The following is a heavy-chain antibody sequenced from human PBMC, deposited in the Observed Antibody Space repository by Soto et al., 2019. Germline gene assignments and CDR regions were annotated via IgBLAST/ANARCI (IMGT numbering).Heavy chain of an antibody. J-gene: IGHJ4*02. Sequence: SETLSLTCTVSGGSIRTYYWNWISQPPGKGLEWIGYMYYGGSTNYNPSLKSRVTVSGDTSKNDFSLKLTSVTAADTAVYYCARSTGYGDSYFDYWGRGTLVTVSS. CDR3: ARSTGYGDSYFDY. D-gene: IGHD4-17*01. CDR1: GGSIRTYY. CDR2: MYYGGST. V-gene: IGHV4-59*01.